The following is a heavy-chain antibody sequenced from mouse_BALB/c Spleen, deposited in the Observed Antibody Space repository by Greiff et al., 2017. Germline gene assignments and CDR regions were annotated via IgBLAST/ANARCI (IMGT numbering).Heavy chain of an antibody. CDR1: GFTFSSYA. CDR2: ISSGGST. V-gene: IGHV5-6-5*01. J-gene: IGHJ4*01. CDR3: ARGGYGNYLYYYAMDY. Sequence: EVHLVESGGGLVKPGGSLKLSCAASGFTFSSYAMSWVRQTPEKRLEWVASISSGGSTYYPDSVKGRFTISRDNARNILYLQMSSLRSEDTAMYYCARGGYGNYLYYYAMDYWGQGTSVTVSS. D-gene: IGHD2-1*01.